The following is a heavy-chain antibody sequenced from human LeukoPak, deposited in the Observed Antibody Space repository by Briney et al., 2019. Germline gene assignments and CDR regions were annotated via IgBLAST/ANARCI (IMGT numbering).Heavy chain of an antibody. V-gene: IGHV4-39*01. J-gene: IGHJ4*02. CDR3: ARPYRRGGVGAPYFDF. Sequence: PSETLSLTCTVSGDSVISGSYYWGWIRQPPGKGLEWIGDIYYTGSTHYNPSLKRRVSISVDASKNLFSLRLRSVTAADAAVYYCARPYRRGGVGAPYFDFWGQGILVTVSS. CDR2: IYYTGST. D-gene: IGHD3-3*01. CDR1: GDSVISGSYY.